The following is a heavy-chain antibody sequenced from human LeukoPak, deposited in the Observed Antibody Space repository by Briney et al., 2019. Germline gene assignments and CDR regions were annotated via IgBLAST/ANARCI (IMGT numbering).Heavy chain of an antibody. CDR2: IYYSGST. V-gene: IGHV4-39*01. D-gene: IGHD4-17*01. CDR3: ARSDYGDSYYFDY. J-gene: IGHJ4*02. CDR1: GGSISSSSHY. Sequence: SETLSLTCTVSGGSISSSSHYWGWIRQPPGKGLEWIGSIYYSGSTYYNPSLKSRVTISVDTSKNQFSLKLSSVTAAVTAVYYCARSDYGDSYYFDYWGQGTLVTVSS.